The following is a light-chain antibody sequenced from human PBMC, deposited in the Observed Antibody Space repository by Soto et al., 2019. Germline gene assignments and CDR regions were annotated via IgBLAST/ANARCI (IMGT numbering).Light chain of an antibody. J-gene: IGKJ5*01. V-gene: IGKV3-20*01. CDR2: GAS. CDR3: QQYGSSPLMYT. Sequence: EIVLTQSPGTLSLSPGERANLSCRASQSVSSNYLAWYQQKPGQAPRLLIYGASSRATGIPDRFSGSGSGTDFILTISRLEPEDFAVYYCQQYGSSPLMYTFGQGTRLEIK. CDR1: QSVSSNY.